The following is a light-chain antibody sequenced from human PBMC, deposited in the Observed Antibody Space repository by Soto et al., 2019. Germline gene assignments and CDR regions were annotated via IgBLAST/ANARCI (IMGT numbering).Light chain of an antibody. CDR2: DAS. V-gene: IGKV3-15*01. Sequence: EIVLTQSPATLSVSPGDRATLSCRASQSVSSDLAWFQQKPGQAPRFLIYDASTRATGIPARCSGSGSETDFTLTISSLQSEDFAIYYCQQYNNWPFTFGGGIKVEIK. CDR1: QSVSSD. J-gene: IGKJ4*01. CDR3: QQYNNWPFT.